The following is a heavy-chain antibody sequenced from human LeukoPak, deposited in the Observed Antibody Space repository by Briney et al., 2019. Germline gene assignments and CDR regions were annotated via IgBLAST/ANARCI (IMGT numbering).Heavy chain of an antibody. J-gene: IGHJ4*02. D-gene: IGHD3-22*01. V-gene: IGHV1-69*13. Sequence: ASVKVSCKASGGTFSSYAISWVRQAPGQGLEWMGGIIPIFGTANYAQKFQGRVTITADESTSTAYMELSSLRSEDTAVYYCARDSPYYYDSSGYYSFDYWGQGTLVTVSS. CDR2: IIPIFGTA. CDR1: GGTFSSYA. CDR3: ARDSPYYYDSSGYYSFDY.